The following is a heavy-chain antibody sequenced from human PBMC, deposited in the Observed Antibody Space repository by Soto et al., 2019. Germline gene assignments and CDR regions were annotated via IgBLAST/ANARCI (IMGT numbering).Heavy chain of an antibody. D-gene: IGHD2-21*02. J-gene: IGHJ1*01. CDR3: VKNPAGTVVTPKYFQY. CDR1: GFTLSDYY. CDR2: ISHSGSKM. Sequence: QVQLVESGGDVVKPGGSLRLSCAASGFTLSDYYMSWMRQAPGKGLEWVAYISHSGSKMYYADSVKGRFTISRDNANNSLHLQMNGLRAEDTAVYYCVKNPAGTVVTPKYFQYWGQGTLVTVSS. V-gene: IGHV3-11*01.